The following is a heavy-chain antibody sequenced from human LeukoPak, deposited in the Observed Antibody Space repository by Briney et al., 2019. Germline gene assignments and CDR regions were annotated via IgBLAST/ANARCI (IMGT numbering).Heavy chain of an antibody. V-gene: IGHV7-4-1*02. CDR1: GYTFTSYA. CDR2: INTNTGNP. J-gene: IGHJ6*03. D-gene: IGHD3-10*01. Sequence: ASVKVSCKASGYTFTSYAMNWVRQAPGQGLEWMGWINTNTGNPTYAQGFTGRFVFSLDTSVSTAYLQISSLKAEDTAVYYCARSGGSGSYYARYYYYYMDVWGKGSTVTVSS. CDR3: ARSGGSGSYYARYYYYYMDV.